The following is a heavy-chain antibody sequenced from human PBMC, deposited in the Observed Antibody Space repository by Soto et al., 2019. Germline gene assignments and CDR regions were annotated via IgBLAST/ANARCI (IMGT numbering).Heavy chain of an antibody. CDR3: ARGLSAGKGSTPDF. D-gene: IGHD6-13*01. V-gene: IGHV3-23*01. J-gene: IGHJ4*02. CDR2: ISGSGGST. Sequence: GGSLRLSCAASGFTFSSFAMSWVRQAPGKGLDWVSAISGSGGSTYSADSVKGRFTISRDNSKNTLYLQMSSLRAEDTAVYYCARGLSAGKGSTPDFWGQGSPVPVYS. CDR1: GFTFSSFA.